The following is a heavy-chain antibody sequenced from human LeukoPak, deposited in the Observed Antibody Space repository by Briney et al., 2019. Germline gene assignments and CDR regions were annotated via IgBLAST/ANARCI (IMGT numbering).Heavy chain of an antibody. CDR3: AKLTPYSSGAVSGPDY. CDR2: IKHDGSGK. D-gene: IGHD6-19*01. J-gene: IGHJ4*02. CDR1: GFIFTNYF. Sequence: GGSLRLSCAASGFIFTNYFMSWVRQAPGKGLEWVASIKHDGSGKYYVDSVRGRFTISRDNSKNTLYLQMNSLRAEDTAVYYCAKLTPYSSGAVSGPDYWGQGTLVTVSS. V-gene: IGHV3-7*03.